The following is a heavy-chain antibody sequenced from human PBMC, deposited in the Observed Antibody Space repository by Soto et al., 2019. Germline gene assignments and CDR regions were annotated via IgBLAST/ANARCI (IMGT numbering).Heavy chain of an antibody. V-gene: IGHV1-2*02. CDR3: AGTWDRVFTASPAETSYGLDG. D-gene: IGHD2-21*02. J-gene: IGHJ6*02. CDR1: GYTFTGYY. Sequence: QVQLVQSGAEVKKSGASVKVSCRTSGYTFTGYYMHWVRQAPGQGLEWMGWINPTSGGTNYAQKFQGRVTMARDTSIRTAYMEMRRLTFDDTAVYYCAGTWDRVFTASPAETSYGLDGWGQGTTVIVSS. CDR2: INPTSGGT.